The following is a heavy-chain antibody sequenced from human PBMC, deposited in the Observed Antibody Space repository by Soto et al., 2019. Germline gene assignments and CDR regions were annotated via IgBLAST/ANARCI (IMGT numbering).Heavy chain of an antibody. CDR1: GGSISSGGYS. J-gene: IGHJ5*02. CDR2: IYHSGST. D-gene: IGHD3-10*01. CDR3: ARERYYYGSGSPHNWFDP. V-gene: IGHV4-30-2*01. Sequence: SETLSLTCAVSGGSISSGGYSWSWIRQPPXKGLEWIGYIYHSGSTYYNPSLKSRVTISVDRSKNQFSLKLSSVTAADTAVYYCARERYYYGSGSPHNWFDPWGQGTLVTVSS.